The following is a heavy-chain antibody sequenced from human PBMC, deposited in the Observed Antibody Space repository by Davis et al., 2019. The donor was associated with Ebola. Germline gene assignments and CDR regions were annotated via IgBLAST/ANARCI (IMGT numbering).Heavy chain of an antibody. V-gene: IGHV1-18*01. Sequence: ASVKVSCKASGYTFTSYGISWVRQAPGQGLEWMGWISAYNGNTNYAQKLQGRVTMTTDTYTSTAYMELRSLRSDDTAVYYCARDFGSDYGYYYGMDVWGQGTTVTVSS. CDR1: GYTFTSYG. J-gene: IGHJ6*02. D-gene: IGHD4-17*01. CDR2: ISAYNGNT. CDR3: ARDFGSDYGYYYGMDV.